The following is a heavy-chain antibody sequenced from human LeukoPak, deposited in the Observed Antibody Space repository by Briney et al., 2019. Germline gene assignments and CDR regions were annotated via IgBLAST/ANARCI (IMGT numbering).Heavy chain of an antibody. D-gene: IGHD3-22*01. V-gene: IGHV1-2*02. CDR2: INPNSGDT. CDR3: AGVQKDDSSGPPFDY. J-gene: IGHJ4*02. Sequence: ASVKVSCKTPGYTFTAYYIHWVRQAPGQGLEWMGWINPNSGDTNYAQKFQGRVIMTWDTSISTAYMELSRLRSDDTAVYYCAGVQKDDSSGPPFDYWGQGTLVTVSS. CDR1: GYTFTAYY.